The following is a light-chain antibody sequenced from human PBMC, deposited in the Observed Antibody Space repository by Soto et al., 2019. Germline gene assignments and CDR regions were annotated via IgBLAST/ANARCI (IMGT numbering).Light chain of an antibody. CDR1: NGDVGSYDL. J-gene: IGLJ2*01. CDR2: EVN. Sequence: QSDLTQPASVSGSPGQSITISCTGTNGDVGSYDLVSWYQRYPGEAPKLIIYEVNKRPSGISNRFSGSKSGNTASLTISGLQAEDEAEYDCCSYAGSNSLIFGGGTQLTVL. CDR3: CSYAGSNSLI. V-gene: IGLV2-23*02.